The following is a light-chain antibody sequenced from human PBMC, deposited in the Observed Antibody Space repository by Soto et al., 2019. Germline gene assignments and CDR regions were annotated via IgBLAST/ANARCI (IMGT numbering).Light chain of an antibody. Sequence: DIVMTQFPDSLAVSLGERATINCKSSQSVLYSSNNKNYLGWDQQKLGQPPKLLIYWAFTRESGVPDRFSGSGPGTDFTLTISSLEPEDFAVYYCQQRSNWPPYTFGQGTKLEIK. J-gene: IGKJ2*01. V-gene: IGKV4-1*01. CDR1: QSVLYSSNNKNY. CDR3: QQRSNWPPYT. CDR2: WAF.